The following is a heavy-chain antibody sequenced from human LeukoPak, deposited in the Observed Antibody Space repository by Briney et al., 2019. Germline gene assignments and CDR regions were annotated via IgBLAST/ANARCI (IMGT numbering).Heavy chain of an antibody. CDR1: GGTFSSYA. Sequence: SVKVSCKASGGTFSSYAISWVRQAPGQGLEWMRGIIPIFGTANYAQKFQGRVTITADESTSTAYMELSSLRSEDTAVYYCARGQYYYDSSGYFPYWFDPWGQGTLVTVSS. J-gene: IGHJ5*02. D-gene: IGHD3-22*01. CDR3: ARGQYYYDSSGYFPYWFDP. V-gene: IGHV1-69*01. CDR2: IIPIFGTA.